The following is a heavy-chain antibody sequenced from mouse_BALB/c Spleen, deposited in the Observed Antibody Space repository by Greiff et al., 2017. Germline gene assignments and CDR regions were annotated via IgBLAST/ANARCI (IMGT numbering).Heavy chain of an antibody. D-gene: IGHD3-2*01. J-gene: IGHJ3*01. CDR2: ISYSGST. V-gene: IGHV3-2*02. CDR1: GYSITSDYA. Sequence: EVKLLESGPGLVKPSQSLSLTCTVTGYSITSDYAWNWIRQFPGNKLEWMGYISYSGSTSYNPSLKSRISITRDTSKNQFFLQLNSVTTEDTATYYCASSTARATWFAYWGQGTLVTVSA. CDR3: ASSTARATWFAY.